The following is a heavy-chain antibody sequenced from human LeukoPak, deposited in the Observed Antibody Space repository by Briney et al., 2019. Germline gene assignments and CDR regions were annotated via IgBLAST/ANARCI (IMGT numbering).Heavy chain of an antibody. Sequence: GWSLRLSCAASGFTFSSYWMHWVRRAPGKGLEWVSRINSDGSSTSYADSVKGRFTISRDNAKNTLYLQMNSLRAEDTAVYYCASLGELSAFDYWGQGTLVTVSS. V-gene: IGHV3-74*01. CDR3: ASLGELSAFDY. CDR2: INSDGSST. D-gene: IGHD3-16*02. CDR1: GFTFSSYW. J-gene: IGHJ4*02.